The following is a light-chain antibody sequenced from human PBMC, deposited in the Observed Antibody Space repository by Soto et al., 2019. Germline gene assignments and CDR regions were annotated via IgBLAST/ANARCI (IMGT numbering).Light chain of an antibody. V-gene: IGLV2-23*03. CDR2: EGS. CDR3: CSYAGSSTFPYV. J-gene: IGLJ1*01. CDR1: SSDVGSYNL. Sequence: QSVLTQPASVSGSPGQSITISCTGTSSDVGSYNLVSWYQQHPGKAPKLMIYEGSKRPSGVSNRFSGSNSGNTASLTISGLQAEDEADYYCCSYAGSSTFPYVFGTGTKVTVL.